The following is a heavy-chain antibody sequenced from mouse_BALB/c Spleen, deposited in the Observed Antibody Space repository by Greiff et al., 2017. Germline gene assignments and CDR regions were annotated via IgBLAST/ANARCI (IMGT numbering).Heavy chain of an antibody. J-gene: IGHJ3*01. CDR1: GYTFTSYW. CDR3: TRRDWDEAY. V-gene: IGHV1-7*01. Sequence: VQLQESGAELAKPGASVKMSCKASGYTFTSYWMHWVKQRPGQGLEWIGYINPSTGYTEYNQKFKDKATLTADKSSSTAYMQLSSLTSEDSAVYYCTRRDWDEAYWGQGTLVTVSA. D-gene: IGHD4-1*01. CDR2: INPSTGYT.